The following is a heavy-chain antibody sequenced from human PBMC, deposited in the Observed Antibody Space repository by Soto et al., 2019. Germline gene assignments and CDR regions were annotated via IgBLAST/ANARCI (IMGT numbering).Heavy chain of an antibody. D-gene: IGHD3-16*01. V-gene: IGHV5-51*01. CDR1: GYTFSSYW. CDR3: ARYQSYGSLRAGYMDV. J-gene: IGHJ6*03. CDR2: IYPRDSET. Sequence: GESLKISCKGSGYTFSSYWIAWVRQMPGKGLEWMGIIYPRDSETRYSPSFEGQVTMSADKSINIAYLEWNSLKASDTATYYCARYQSYGSLRAGYMDVWGKGTTVTVSS.